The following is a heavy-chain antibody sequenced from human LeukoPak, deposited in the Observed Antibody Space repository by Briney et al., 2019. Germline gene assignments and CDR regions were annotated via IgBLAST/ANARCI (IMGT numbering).Heavy chain of an antibody. CDR3: ARDQSGSYYDVWFDP. D-gene: IGHD1-26*01. CDR1: GYTFTAYY. CDR2: INPNSGGT. J-gene: IGHJ5*02. Sequence: ASVKVSCKASGYTFTAYYMHWVRQAPGQGLEWMGWINPNSGGTNYAQKFQGRVTMTRDTSISTAYMELSRLRSDDTAVYYCARDQSGSYYDVWFDPWGQGTLVTVPS. V-gene: IGHV1-2*02.